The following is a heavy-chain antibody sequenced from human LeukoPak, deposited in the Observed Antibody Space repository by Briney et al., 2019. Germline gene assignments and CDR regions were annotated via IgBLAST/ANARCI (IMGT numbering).Heavy chain of an antibody. D-gene: IGHD6-19*01. J-gene: IGHJ4*02. V-gene: IGHV3-23*01. Sequence: PGGSLRLSCAASGFTFSTCAMSWVRQAPGKGLEWVSSLSSSGGRTYYADSVKGRFTISRDNSKNTLYLQMNSLRAEDTAVYYCAKDGSGWFLAYFDYWGQGTLVTVSS. CDR2: LSSSGGRT. CDR1: GFTFSTCA. CDR3: AKDGSGWFLAYFDY.